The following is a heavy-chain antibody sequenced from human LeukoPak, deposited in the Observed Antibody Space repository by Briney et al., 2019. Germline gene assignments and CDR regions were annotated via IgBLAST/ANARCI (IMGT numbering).Heavy chain of an antibody. Sequence: GGSLRLSCAASGFTFSDYYMSWIRRAPGKGLEWVSYISSSGSTIYYADSVKGRFTISRDNAKNSLYLQMNSLRAEDTAVYYCARAIAAAGLGFRGAFDIWGQGTMVTVSS. CDR3: ARAIAAAGLGFRGAFDI. V-gene: IGHV3-11*01. CDR1: GFTFSDYY. CDR2: ISSSGSTI. D-gene: IGHD6-13*01. J-gene: IGHJ3*02.